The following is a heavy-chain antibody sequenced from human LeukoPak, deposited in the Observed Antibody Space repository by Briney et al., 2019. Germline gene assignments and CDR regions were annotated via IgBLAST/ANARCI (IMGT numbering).Heavy chain of an antibody. V-gene: IGHV1-18*01. CDR1: GYTFKSYG. CDR3: ARDSCSGGSCYLDH. J-gene: IGHJ4*02. CDR2: ISTYNGNT. Sequence: ASVNVSCKASGYTFKSYGISWVRQAPGQGLEWMGWISTYNGNTNYAQKLQGRVTMTTDTSTSTVYMELRSLRSDDTAVYYCARDSCSGGSCYLDHWGQGTLVTVSS. D-gene: IGHD2-15*01.